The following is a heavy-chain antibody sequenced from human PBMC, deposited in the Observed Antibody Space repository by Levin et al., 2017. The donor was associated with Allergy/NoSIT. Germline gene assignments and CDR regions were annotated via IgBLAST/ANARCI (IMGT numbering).Heavy chain of an antibody. V-gene: IGHV4-31*03. J-gene: IGHJ6*02. D-gene: IGHD3-16*02. Sequence: SQTLSLTCTVSGGSISSGGYYWSWIRQHPGKGLEWIGYIYYSGSTYYNPSLKSRVTISVDTSKNQFSLKLSSVTAADTAVYYCARDREGDYVWGSYLLGPNYYGMDVWGQGTTVTVSS. CDR2: IYYSGST. CDR3: ARDREGDYVWGSYLLGPNYYGMDV. CDR1: GGSISSGGYY.